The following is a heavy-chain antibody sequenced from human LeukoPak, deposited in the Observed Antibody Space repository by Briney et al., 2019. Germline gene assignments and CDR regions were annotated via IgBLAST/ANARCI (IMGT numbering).Heavy chain of an antibody. D-gene: IGHD3-10*01. J-gene: IGHJ4*02. CDR2: IYYSGST. CDR3: ARGDYGSRSFDY. CDR1: GCTISSYY. Sequence: PSETLSLTCPVTGCTISSYYWSWLRQPPGKGLDWIGYIYYSGSTNYNPSLKSRVTISVDTSKNQFSLKLSSGTAADTAVYYCARGDYGSRSFDYWGQGTLVTVSS. V-gene: IGHV4-59*01.